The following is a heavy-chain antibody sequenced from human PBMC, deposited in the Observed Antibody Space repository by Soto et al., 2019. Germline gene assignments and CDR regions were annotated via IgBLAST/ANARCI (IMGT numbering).Heavy chain of an antibody. V-gene: IGHV3-66*01. Sequence: GGSLRLSCAASGFTFSSYWMNWVRQAPGKGLEWVSVIHSGGSTYYADSVKGRFTISRDNSKNTLYLQMNSLRAEDTAVYYCARGGPRSSGYDPFDYWGQGTLVTVSS. CDR3: ARGGPRSSGYDPFDY. CDR1: GFTFSSYW. J-gene: IGHJ4*02. CDR2: IHSGGST. D-gene: IGHD3-22*01.